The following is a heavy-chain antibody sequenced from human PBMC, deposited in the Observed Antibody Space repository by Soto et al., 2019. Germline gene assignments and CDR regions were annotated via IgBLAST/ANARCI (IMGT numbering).Heavy chain of an antibody. V-gene: IGHV4-31*03. CDR1: GGSTSSGGFY. J-gene: IGHJ6*02. CDR2: IYYSGIS. D-gene: IGHD5-18*01. CDR3: ARNGYTYGMDV. Sequence: SETLSLTCTVSGGSTSSGGFYWSRIRQHPGKGLEWIGYIYYSGISYHNPSLKSRVSISLDTSRNQFSMTLNSVTAADTAVYYCARNGYTYGMDVWGQGATVTVSS.